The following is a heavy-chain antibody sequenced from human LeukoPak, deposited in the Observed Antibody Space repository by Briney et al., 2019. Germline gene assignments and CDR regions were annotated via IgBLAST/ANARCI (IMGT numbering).Heavy chain of an antibody. CDR1: GGSINSGSYY. J-gene: IGHJ5*02. CDR2: IYMSGAT. V-gene: IGHV4-61*10. D-gene: IGHD3-22*01. CDR3: AREETYYYDSSGYYSNWFDP. Sequence: SETLSLTCTVSGGSINSGSYYWSWLRQPAGKGLEWIGHIYMSGATNYNPSLKSRVTISLDASKNQFSLKLSSVTAADTAVYYCAREETYYYDSSGYYSNWFDPWGQGTLVTVSS.